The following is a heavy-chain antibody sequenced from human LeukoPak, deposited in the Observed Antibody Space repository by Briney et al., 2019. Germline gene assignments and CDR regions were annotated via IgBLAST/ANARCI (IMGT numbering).Heavy chain of an antibody. J-gene: IGHJ4*02. D-gene: IGHD3-10*01. CDR1: GFTFSNYG. V-gene: IGHV3-30*02. CDR3: SSYGSGSYYLADY. Sequence: GGSLRLSCAASGFTFSNYGMHWVHQAPGKGLEWVAFIWYDGNNKYYADSVKGRFTISRDNSKNTLYLQMNSLRAEDTAVYYCSSYGSGSYYLADYSGQGTLVAVSS. CDR2: IWYDGNNK.